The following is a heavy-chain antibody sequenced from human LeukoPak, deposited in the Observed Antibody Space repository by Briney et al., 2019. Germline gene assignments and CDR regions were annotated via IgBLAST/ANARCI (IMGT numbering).Heavy chain of an antibody. CDR3: TTAYSYGDYGDY. D-gene: IGHD4-17*01. V-gene: IGHV3-15*01. CDR2: IKSKTDGGTT. CDR1: GFTFSNAW. Sequence: PGGSLRLSCAASGFTFSNAWMSWVRQAPGKGLEWVGRIKSKTDGGTTDYAAPVKGRFTISRDDSKNTLYLQMNSLKTEDTAVYYCTTAYSYGDYGDYWGQGTMVTVSS. J-gene: IGHJ3*01.